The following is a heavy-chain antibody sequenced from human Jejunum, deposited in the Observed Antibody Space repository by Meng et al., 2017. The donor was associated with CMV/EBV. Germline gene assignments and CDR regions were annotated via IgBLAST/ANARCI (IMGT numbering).Heavy chain of an antibody. D-gene: IGHD2-15*01. CDR2: IGSSGDTI. CDR1: GFTFRSFE. J-gene: IGHJ3*01. Sequence: SGFTFRSFEMNWFRQAPGKGLEWVSYIGSSGDTIYYADSVRGRFTISRDNAKNSLYLQMNSLRGDDTAAYYCARGVGAAGTTFDVWGQGTKVTVSS. CDR3: ARGVGAAGTTFDV. V-gene: IGHV3-48*03.